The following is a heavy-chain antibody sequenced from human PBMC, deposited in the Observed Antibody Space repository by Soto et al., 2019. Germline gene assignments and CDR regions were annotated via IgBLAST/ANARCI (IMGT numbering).Heavy chain of an antibody. V-gene: IGHV3-21*01. CDR2: ISSSSSYI. D-gene: IGHD1-20*01. J-gene: IGHJ6*01. CDR1: GFTFSSYS. CDR3: ARDLNWNYYYGMDV. Sequence: GGSLRLSCAASGFTFSSYSMNCVRQAPWKGLEWVSSISSSSSYIYYADSVKGRFTISRDNAKNSLYLQMNSLRAEDTAVYYCARDLNWNYYYGMDVWGQGTTVTVSS.